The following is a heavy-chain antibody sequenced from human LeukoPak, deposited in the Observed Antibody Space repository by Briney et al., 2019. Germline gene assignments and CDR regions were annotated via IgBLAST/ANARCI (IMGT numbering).Heavy chain of an antibody. D-gene: IGHD2-21*02. CDR2: IRYDGSNK. J-gene: IGHJ4*02. Sequence: PGGSLRLSCAASGFTFSSYGMHWVRQAPGKGLEWVAFIRYDGSNKYYADSVKGRFTISRDNSKNTLYLQMNSLRAEDTAVYYCAKEYWLGVTHKYFDYWGQGTLVTVSS. V-gene: IGHV3-30*02. CDR1: GFTFSSYG. CDR3: AKEYWLGVTHKYFDY.